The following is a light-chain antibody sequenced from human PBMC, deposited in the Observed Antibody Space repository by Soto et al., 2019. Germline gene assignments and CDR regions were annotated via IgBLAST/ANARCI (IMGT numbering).Light chain of an antibody. J-gene: IGKJ1*01. Sequence: DIQMTQSPSTLSASVGDRVTITCRASQSISSWLAWYQQKPGKAPKLLIYKESSLESGVPSRFSGSGSGTEFTLNISSLQPDDFATYCCQQYNSYPWTFGQGTKVEI. CDR1: QSISSW. V-gene: IGKV1-5*03. CDR3: QQYNSYPWT. CDR2: KES.